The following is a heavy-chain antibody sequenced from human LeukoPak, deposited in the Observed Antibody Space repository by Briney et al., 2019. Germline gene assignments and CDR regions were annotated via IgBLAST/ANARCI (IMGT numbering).Heavy chain of an antibody. CDR1: GGSISSSSYY. Sequence: ETLSLTCTVSGGSISSSSYYWGWIRQPPGKGLEWVSAISGSGGSTYYADSVKGRFTISRDNSKNTLYLQMNSLRAEDTAVYYCAKDRSITIFGVVPPVEAFDIWGQGTMVTVSS. CDR3: AKDRSITIFGVVPPVEAFDI. J-gene: IGHJ3*02. V-gene: IGHV3-23*01. D-gene: IGHD3-3*01. CDR2: ISGSGGST.